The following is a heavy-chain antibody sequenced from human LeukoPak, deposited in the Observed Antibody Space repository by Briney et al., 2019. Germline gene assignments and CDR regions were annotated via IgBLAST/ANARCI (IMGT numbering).Heavy chain of an antibody. D-gene: IGHD6-13*01. V-gene: IGHV3-21*01. Sequence: GGSLRLSCAASGFTFSSYSMNWVRQAPGKGLEWVSSISTTGTYIYYADSVKGRFTISRDNAKNSLYLQMNSLRAEDTAVFYCAGDHYGSPKPRHFDPWGQGTLVTVSS. CDR1: GFTFSSYS. CDR3: AGDHYGSPKPRHFDP. CDR2: ISTTGTYI. J-gene: IGHJ5*02.